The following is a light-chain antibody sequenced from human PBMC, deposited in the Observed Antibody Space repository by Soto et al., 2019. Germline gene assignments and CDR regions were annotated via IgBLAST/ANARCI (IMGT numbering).Light chain of an antibody. J-gene: IGLJ2*01. Sequence: QLVLTQPPSASGTPGQRVTISCSGSTSNIGSNFVYWYQHLPGTAPRLLMYRNDQRPSGVPDRFSGSKSGTSASLAISGLRSEDEAHYYCAAWDDSLNVVFGGGTKLTVL. CDR1: TSNIGSNF. CDR2: RND. V-gene: IGLV1-47*01. CDR3: AAWDDSLNVV.